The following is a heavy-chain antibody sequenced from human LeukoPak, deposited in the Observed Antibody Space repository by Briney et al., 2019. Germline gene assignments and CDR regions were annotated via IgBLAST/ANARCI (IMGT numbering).Heavy chain of an antibody. CDR2: IYSGGST. CDR1: GFTVSSNY. V-gene: IGHV3-66*01. CDR3: ARERYCSSTSCLYFDY. Sequence: GGSLRLSCAASGFTVSSNYMSWVRQAPGKGLEWVSVIYSGGSTYYADSVKGRFTISRDNSKYTLYLQMNSLRAEDTAVYYCARERYCSSTSCLYFDYWGQGTLVTVSS. D-gene: IGHD2-2*01. J-gene: IGHJ4*02.